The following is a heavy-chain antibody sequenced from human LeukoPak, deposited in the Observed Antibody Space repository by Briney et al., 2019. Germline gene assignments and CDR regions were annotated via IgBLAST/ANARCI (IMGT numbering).Heavy chain of an antibody. CDR3: ARGPGLVVVVPTSAFDI. V-gene: IGHV1-2*02. Sequence: SVKVSCKASGYTFTGYYMHWVRQAPGQGLEGMGWINPNSGGTNYATNFQRTVTMTRDTSISTAYMELSRLRSDDTAVYYCARGPGLVVVVPTSAFDIWGQGTMVTVSS. J-gene: IGHJ3*02. D-gene: IGHD2-15*01. CDR2: INPNSGGT. CDR1: GYTFTGYY.